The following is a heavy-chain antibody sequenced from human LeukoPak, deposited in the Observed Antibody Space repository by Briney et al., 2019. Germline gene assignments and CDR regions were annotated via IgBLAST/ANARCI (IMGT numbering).Heavy chain of an antibody. D-gene: IGHD3-9*01. V-gene: IGHV4-34*01. CDR3: ARGELRYFDWLP. J-gene: IGHJ4*02. Sequence: SETLSLTCTLYGGSLSGYSWTWIRQPPGEGLEWIGEIKHSGGTNYNPSLKSRVTISVDTSKNQFPLKLSSVTAADTAVYYCARGELRYFDWLPWGQGTLVTVSS. CDR1: GGSLSGYS. CDR2: IKHSGGT.